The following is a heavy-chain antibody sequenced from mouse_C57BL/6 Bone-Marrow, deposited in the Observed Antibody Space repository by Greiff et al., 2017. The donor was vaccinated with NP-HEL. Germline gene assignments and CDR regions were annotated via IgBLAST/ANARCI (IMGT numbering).Heavy chain of an antibody. V-gene: IGHV5-17*01. CDR3: ARAPFITTVVADWYFDV. CDR1: GFTFSDYG. D-gene: IGHD1-1*01. J-gene: IGHJ1*03. Sequence: DVQLVESGGGLVKPGGSLKLSCAASGFTFSDYGMHWVRQAPEKGLEWVAYISSGSSTIYYADTVKGRFTISRDNAKNTLFLQMTSLRSEDTAMYYCARAPFITTVVADWYFDVWGTGTTVTVSS. CDR2: ISSGSSTI.